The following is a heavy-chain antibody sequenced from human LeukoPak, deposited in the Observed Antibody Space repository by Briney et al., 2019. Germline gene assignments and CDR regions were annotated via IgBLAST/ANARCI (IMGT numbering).Heavy chain of an antibody. J-gene: IGHJ4*02. CDR2: IRGGGGIT. V-gene: IGHV3-23*01. CDR3: ANGHFGSGSYPILDY. Sequence: GGSLRLSCAPSGFTFSGDAMSWGRQAPGKGLEWVSAIRGGGGITYYADSVKGRFTISRDNSKNTLYLQMNSLRAEDTAVYYCANGHFGSGSYPILDYWGQGTLVTVSS. D-gene: IGHD3-10*01. CDR1: GFTFSGDA.